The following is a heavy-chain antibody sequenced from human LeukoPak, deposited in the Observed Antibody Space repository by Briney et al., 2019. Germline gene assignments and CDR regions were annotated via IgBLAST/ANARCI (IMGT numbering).Heavy chain of an antibody. Sequence: GGSLRLSCAASGFTFSGSAMHWVRQASGKGLEWVGRIRSKANSYATAYAASVKGRFTISRDDSKNTAYLQMNSLKTEDTAVYYCARGAASSGWYYFDYWGQGTLVTVSS. J-gene: IGHJ4*02. V-gene: IGHV3-73*01. CDR1: GFTFSGSA. CDR3: ARGAASSGWYYFDY. D-gene: IGHD6-19*01. CDR2: IRSKANSYAT.